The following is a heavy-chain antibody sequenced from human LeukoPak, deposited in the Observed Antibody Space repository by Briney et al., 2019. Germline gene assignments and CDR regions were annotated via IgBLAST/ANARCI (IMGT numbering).Heavy chain of an antibody. D-gene: IGHD6-13*01. J-gene: IGHJ4*02. CDR3: ARGAGGSSWYYFDY. V-gene: IGHV3-30*08. CDR2: ITYEGSHK. CDR1: AFTFSNYA. Sequence: GGSLRLSCAASAFTFSNYAMHWVRQAPGKGLEWLAIITYEGSHKYYADSVRGRFTISRDNSKNTLYLQMDSLTAEDTAVYYCARGAGGSSWYYFDYWGQGTLVTVSS.